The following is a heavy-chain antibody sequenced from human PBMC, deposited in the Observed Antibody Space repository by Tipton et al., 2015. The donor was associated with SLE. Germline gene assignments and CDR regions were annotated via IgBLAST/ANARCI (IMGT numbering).Heavy chain of an antibody. CDR1: GESLRHYY. D-gene: IGHD3-3*01. CDR3: AKRNDFWSGYYGYYYGMDV. CDR2: INLGGST. V-gene: IGHV4-34*01. Sequence: TLSLTCAVYGESLRHYYWTWIRQPPRKGPEWIGAINLGGSTNYNPSLKSRVTISVDTSKNHFSLRLNSVTAADTAVYYCAKRNDFWSGYYGYYYGMDVWGQGTTVTVSS. J-gene: IGHJ6*02.